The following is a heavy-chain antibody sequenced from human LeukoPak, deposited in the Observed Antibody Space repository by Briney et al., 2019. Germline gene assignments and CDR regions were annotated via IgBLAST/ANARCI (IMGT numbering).Heavy chain of an antibody. CDR1: EFTFSSYW. J-gene: IGHJ4*02. CDR3: AGLRGKITTIDY. V-gene: IGHV3-74*03. Sequence: GESLKISCVASEFTFSSYWMHWVRQAPGEGLVWVSVINSDGSTTLYADSVKGRFTISRDNAKNTLYLQMNSLRAEDTAVYYCAGLRGKITTIDYWGQGTLVTVSS. CDR2: INSDGSTT. D-gene: IGHD4-11*01.